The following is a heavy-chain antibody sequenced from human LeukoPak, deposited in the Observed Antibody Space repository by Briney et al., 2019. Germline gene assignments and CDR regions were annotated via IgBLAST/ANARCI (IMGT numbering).Heavy chain of an antibody. V-gene: IGHV4-61*02. Sequence: PSQTLSLTCTVSGGSISSGSYYWSWIRQPAGKGLEWIGRIYTSGSTNYNPSLKSRVTISVDTSKNQFSLKLSSVTAADTAVYYCARLRYYYDSSEDYWGQGTLVTVSS. CDR2: IYTSGST. D-gene: IGHD3-22*01. J-gene: IGHJ4*02. CDR1: GGSISSGSYY. CDR3: ARLRYYYDSSEDY.